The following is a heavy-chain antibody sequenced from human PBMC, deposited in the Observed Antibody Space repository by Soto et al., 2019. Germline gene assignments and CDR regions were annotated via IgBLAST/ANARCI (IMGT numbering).Heavy chain of an antibody. CDR3: ANDIVLMVYAGPDYYGMDV. Sequence: EGSLTLSCAASGCSFSSFAMSWVSQAPGKGLECVSASRGSGGSTYYADSVKGRFTISRDNSKNTLYLQMNSLRAEDTAVYYCANDIVLMVYAGPDYYGMDVWGQGTTVTVSS. D-gene: IGHD2-8*01. CDR1: GCSFSSFA. CDR2: SRGSGGST. V-gene: IGHV3-23*01. J-gene: IGHJ6*02.